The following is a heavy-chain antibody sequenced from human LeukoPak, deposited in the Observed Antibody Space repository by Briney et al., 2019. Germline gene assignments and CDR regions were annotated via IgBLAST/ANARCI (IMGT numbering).Heavy chain of an antibody. CDR2: INHSGSA. CDR3: ARGQGTVTTH. V-gene: IGHV4-34*01. CDR1: GGSFSGYY. J-gene: IGHJ4*02. D-gene: IGHD4-17*01. Sequence: SETLSLTCAVSGGSFSGYYWTWIRQPPGKGLEWIGEINHSGSANYNPSLKSRVAISLDTSKNQFSLKLSSVTAADTAVYYCARGQGTVTTHWGQGTLVTVSS.